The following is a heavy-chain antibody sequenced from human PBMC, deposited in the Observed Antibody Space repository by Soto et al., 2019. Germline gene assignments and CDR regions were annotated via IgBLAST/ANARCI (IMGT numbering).Heavy chain of an antibody. J-gene: IGHJ4*02. V-gene: IGHV4-59*01. D-gene: IGHD4-17*01. Sequence: SETLSLTCTVSGGSISSYYWSWIRQPPGKGLEWIGYIYYSGSTNYNPSLKSRVTISVDTSKNQFSLKLSSVTAADTAVYYCARHTYGPFDYWGQGTLVTVSS. CDR3: ARHTYGPFDY. CDR2: IYYSGST. CDR1: GGSISSYY.